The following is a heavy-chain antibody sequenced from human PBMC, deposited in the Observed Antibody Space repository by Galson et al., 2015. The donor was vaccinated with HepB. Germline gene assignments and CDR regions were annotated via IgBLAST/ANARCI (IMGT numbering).Heavy chain of an antibody. CDR3: ARGKPLRPNSFDY. CDR2: INPNGDVT. J-gene: IGHJ4*02. Sequence: SVKVSCKASGYTFTDSYIHWVRQAPGQGLEWMGRINPNGDVTIYAQRLQGRVTMARGMSINTAFMEFSGLRSDDTAVYYCARGKPLRPNSFDYWGQGTLVTVSS. V-gene: IGHV1-2*06. CDR1: GYTFTDSY. D-gene: IGHD2/OR15-2a*01.